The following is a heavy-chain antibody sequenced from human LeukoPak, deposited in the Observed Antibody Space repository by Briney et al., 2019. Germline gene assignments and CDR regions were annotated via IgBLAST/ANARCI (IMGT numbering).Heavy chain of an antibody. Sequence: GGSLRLSCAASGFTFSNYAMSWVRQAPGQGLEWVSGISASGGGTYYADSVKGRFTISRDNSKNTLYLQMNSLRAEDTALYYCARGTLKAAATDFDYWGQGTLVTVSS. CDR2: ISASGGGT. D-gene: IGHD6-13*01. CDR3: ARGTLKAAATDFDY. V-gene: IGHV3-23*01. J-gene: IGHJ4*02. CDR1: GFTFSNYA.